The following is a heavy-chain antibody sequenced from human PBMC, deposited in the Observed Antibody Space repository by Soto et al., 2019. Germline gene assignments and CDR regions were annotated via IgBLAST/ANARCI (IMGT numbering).Heavy chain of an antibody. CDR3: ARGRYCLTGRCFPNWFDS. D-gene: IGHD2-15*01. CDR2: IYKSTTT. V-gene: IGHV4-30-4*01. Sequence: SETLSLTCSVSGDSISTVDYFWAWIRQPPGQALEYIGYIYKSTTTYYNPSFESRVAISLDTSKSQFSLTVTSVTAADTAVYFCARGRYCLTGRCFPNWFDSWGQGTLVAVSS. J-gene: IGHJ5*01. CDR1: GDSISTVDYF.